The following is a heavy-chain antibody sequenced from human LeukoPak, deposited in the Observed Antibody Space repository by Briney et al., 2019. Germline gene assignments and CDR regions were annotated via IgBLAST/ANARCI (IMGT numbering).Heavy chain of an antibody. V-gene: IGHV1-18*01. D-gene: IGHD3-22*01. CDR1: GYTFTSYG. J-gene: IGHJ4*02. CDR2: ISAYNGNT. Sequence: ASVKVSCKASGYTFTSYGISWVRQAPGQGLVRMGWISAYNGNTKYEQKVQGRVTMTTDTSTSTAYMELRSLRSDDTAVYYCARIYYDSSGYSPYDYWGQGTLVTVSS. CDR3: ARIYYDSSGYSPYDY.